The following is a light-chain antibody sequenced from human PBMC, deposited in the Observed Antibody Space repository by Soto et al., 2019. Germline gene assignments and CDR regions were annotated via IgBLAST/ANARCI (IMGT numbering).Light chain of an antibody. J-gene: IGKJ1*01. CDR3: QQYNVYSWT. V-gene: IGKV1-5*03. CDR2: EAS. Sequence: DIQMTQSPSTLSASVGDRVTITCRASQNINNWLAWYQQKPGKAPRLLIYEASTLEKGVPPRFGGSRSGTEFTLTISSLQPEDFAIYYCQQYNVYSWTFGQGTKVDIK. CDR1: QNINNW.